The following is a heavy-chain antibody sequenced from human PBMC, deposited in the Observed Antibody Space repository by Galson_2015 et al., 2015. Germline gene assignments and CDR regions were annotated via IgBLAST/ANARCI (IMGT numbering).Heavy chain of an antibody. CDR1: GFTFSNYD. D-gene: IGHD4-17*01. J-gene: IGHJ2*01. CDR2: IGTAGDT. V-gene: IGHV3-13*01. CDR3: AREMLDRDYVGWDFDL. Sequence: SLRLSCAASGFTFSNYDFHWVRQVRGEGLEWVSGIGTAGDTYYSGSVEGRFTISRENVKNSLYLQMDNMRAGDTAVYYCAREMLDRDYVGWDFDLWGRGTLVTVSS.